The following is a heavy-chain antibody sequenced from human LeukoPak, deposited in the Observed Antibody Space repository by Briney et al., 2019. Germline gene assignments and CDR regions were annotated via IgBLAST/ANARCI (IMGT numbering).Heavy chain of an antibody. V-gene: IGHV3-23*01. Sequence: PGGSLRLSCAASGFTFSSYALNWVRQAPGKGLEWVSVIGPDGGGIQYVDSVKGRFTISRDTSKNTLYLQMNSLRAEDTAVYYCAKYAPPSTLLTRFFDSWGQGTLVTVSS. CDR1: GFTFSSYA. D-gene: IGHD2-21*02. CDR2: IGPDGGGI. J-gene: IGHJ4*02. CDR3: AKYAPPSTLLTRFFDS.